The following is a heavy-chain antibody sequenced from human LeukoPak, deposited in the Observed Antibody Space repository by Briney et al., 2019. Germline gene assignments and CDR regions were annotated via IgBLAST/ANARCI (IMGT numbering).Heavy chain of an antibody. CDR2: VIRSSSTI. V-gene: IGHV3-48*01. CDR3: ARAKRNGFDI. CDR1: GFTFSNYS. Sequence: GGSLRLSCAASGFTFSNYSMNWVRQAPGKGLEWVSYVIRSSSTIYYADSVKGRFTISRDNAKNSLYPQMNSLRAEDTAVYYCARAKRNGFDIWDQGTMVTVSS. J-gene: IGHJ3*02.